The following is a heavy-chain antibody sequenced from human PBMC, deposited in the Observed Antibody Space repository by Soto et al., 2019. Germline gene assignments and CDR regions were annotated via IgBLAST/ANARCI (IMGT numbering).Heavy chain of an antibody. V-gene: IGHV3-48*02. J-gene: IGHJ4*02. CDR2: ISSSSSTI. CDR3: ARDVEFYDSRGYYLLPSG. D-gene: IGHD3-22*01. CDR1: GFTFSSYS. Sequence: EVQLVESGGGLVQPGGSLRLSCAASGFTFSSYSMNWVRQAPGKGLEWVSYISSSSSTIYYADSVKGRFTISRDNAKKSLYLHMHSLRDEDTAVYYCARDVEFYDSRGYYLLPSGWGQGTLVTVSS.